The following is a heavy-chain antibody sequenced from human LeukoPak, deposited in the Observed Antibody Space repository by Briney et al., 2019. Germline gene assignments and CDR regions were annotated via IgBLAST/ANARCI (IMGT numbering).Heavy chain of an antibody. Sequence: GGSLRLSCAASGFTVSSNYMSWVRQAPGKGLKWVSVVYSGGSTYYADSVKGRFTISRDNSKNTLYLQMNSLRAEDTAVYYCAREGGGGTIDYWGQGTLVTVSS. D-gene: IGHD1-26*01. CDR2: VYSGGST. CDR3: AREGGGGTIDY. V-gene: IGHV3-53*01. CDR1: GFTVSSNY. J-gene: IGHJ4*02.